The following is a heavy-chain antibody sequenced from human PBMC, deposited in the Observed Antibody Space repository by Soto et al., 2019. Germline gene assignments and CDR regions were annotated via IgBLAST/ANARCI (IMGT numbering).Heavy chain of an antibody. Sequence: ASVKVSCKASGYTFTSYAMHWVRQAPGQRLEWMGWINVANGNTKYSQKFQGRVTISRDNSNNTLYLQLNSLRPEDTAVYYCAKVARSYGSGWYYFDSWGHGIMVTVSS. CDR2: INVANGNT. J-gene: IGHJ4*01. D-gene: IGHD6-19*01. CDR1: GYTFTSYA. CDR3: AKVARSYGSGWYYFDS. V-gene: IGHV1-3*01.